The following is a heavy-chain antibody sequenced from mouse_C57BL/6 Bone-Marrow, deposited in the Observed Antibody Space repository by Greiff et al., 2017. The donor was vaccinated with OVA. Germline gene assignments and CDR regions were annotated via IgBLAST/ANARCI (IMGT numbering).Heavy chain of an antibody. CDR3: ARHRGIPGGY. J-gene: IGHJ2*01. Sequence: EVQLVESGGDLVKPGGSLKLSCAASGFTFSSYGMSWVRQTPDKRLEWVATISSGGSYTYYPDSVKGRFTISRDNAKNTLYLQMSSLKSEDTAMYYCARHRGIPGGYWGQGTTLTVSS. V-gene: IGHV5-6*01. D-gene: IGHD1-1*02. CDR2: ISSGGSYT. CDR1: GFTFSSYG.